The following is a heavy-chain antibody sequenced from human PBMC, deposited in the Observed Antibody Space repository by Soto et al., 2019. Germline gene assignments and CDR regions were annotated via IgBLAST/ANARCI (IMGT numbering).Heavy chain of an antibody. CDR3: AHTSRVYFLNWFDP. Sequence: PTLVNPTQTLTLTCTFSGFSLSTSGVGVGWIRQPPGKALEWLALIYWDDDKRYSPSLKSRLTITKDTSKNQVVLTMTNMDPVDTATYYCAHTSRVYFLNWFDPWGQGTLVTVSS. J-gene: IGHJ5*02. CDR1: GFSLSTSGVG. V-gene: IGHV2-5*02. D-gene: IGHD6-6*01. CDR2: IYWDDDK.